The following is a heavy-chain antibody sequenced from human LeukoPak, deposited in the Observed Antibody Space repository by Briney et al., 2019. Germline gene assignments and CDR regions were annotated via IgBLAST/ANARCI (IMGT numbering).Heavy chain of an antibody. CDR3: ARGSSTAVVILDPYYFDS. V-gene: IGHV1-46*01. CDR2: ISPSSGST. D-gene: IGHD3-22*01. Sequence: ASVKVSCKASGYDFTSYYMHWLRQAPGQGLEWMAIISPSSGSTSFAQKFQGRLSMTRDTSTSTVYMELRSLRSEGTAVYYCARGSSTAVVILDPYYFDSWGQGTLVTVSS. J-gene: IGHJ4*02. CDR1: GYDFTSYY.